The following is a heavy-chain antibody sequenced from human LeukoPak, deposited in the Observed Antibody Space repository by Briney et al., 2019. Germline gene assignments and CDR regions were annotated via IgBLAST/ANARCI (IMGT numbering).Heavy chain of an antibody. CDR3: AKGHSGNYRVDY. D-gene: IGHD1-26*01. V-gene: IGHV3-53*01. CDR2: ISSGETT. CDR1: GFTVSRNY. J-gene: IGHJ4*02. Sequence: GGSLRLSCAASGFTVSRNYMSWVRQAPGKGLEWVSTISSGETTYYADSVRGRFTISRDNSKNTLYLQMNSLRAEDTAIYYCAKGHSGNYRVDYWGQGTLVTVSS.